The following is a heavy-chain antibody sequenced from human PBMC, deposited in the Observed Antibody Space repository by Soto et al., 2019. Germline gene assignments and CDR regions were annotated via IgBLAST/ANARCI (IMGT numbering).Heavy chain of an antibody. CDR3: ARVTQAVAADY. CDR2: ISYDGSNR. CDR1: GLTLSNYA. D-gene: IGHD6-19*01. J-gene: IGHJ4*02. Sequence: QVQLVESGGCVVQPGRSLRLSCAASGLTLSNYAMHWVRQAPGKGLEWVAVISYDGSNRYYADSVKGRFTISRDNSKNTLYLQMNSLRAEDTAVYYCARVTQAVAADYWGQGTLVTVSS. V-gene: IGHV3-30-3*01.